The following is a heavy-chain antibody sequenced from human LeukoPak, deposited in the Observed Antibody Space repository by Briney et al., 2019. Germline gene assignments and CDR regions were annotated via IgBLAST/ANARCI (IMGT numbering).Heavy chain of an antibody. D-gene: IGHD2-2*01. CDR3: AKGAYQLLGAEYFQH. CDR2: ISWNSGSI. CDR1: GFTFYDYA. V-gene: IGHV3-9*03. Sequence: GGSLRLSCAASGFTFYDYAMHWVRHAPGKGLGWVSGISWNSGSIGYADSVKGRFTISRDNAKNSLYLQMNSLRAEDMALYYCAKGAYQLLGAEYFQHWGQGTLVTVSS. J-gene: IGHJ1*01.